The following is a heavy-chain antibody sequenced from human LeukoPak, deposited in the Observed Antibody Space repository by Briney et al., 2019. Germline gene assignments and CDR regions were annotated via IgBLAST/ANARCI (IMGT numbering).Heavy chain of an antibody. CDR2: INPSGGST. CDR3: ARANRNSGSYYLDY. D-gene: IGHD1-26*01. CDR1: GYTFTSYG. Sequence: ASVKVSCKASGYTFTSYGISWVRQAPGQGLEWMGIINPSGGSTSYAQKFQGRVTMTRDMSTSTVYMELSSLRSEDTAVYYCARANRNSGSYYLDYWGQGTLVTVSS. V-gene: IGHV1-46*01. J-gene: IGHJ4*02.